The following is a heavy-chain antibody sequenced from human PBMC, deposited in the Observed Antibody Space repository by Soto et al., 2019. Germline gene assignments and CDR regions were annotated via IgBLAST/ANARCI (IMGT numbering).Heavy chain of an antibody. CDR1: GFTFSSYA. J-gene: IGHJ6*02. Sequence: QVQLVESGGGVVQPGRSLRLSCAASGFTFSSYAMHWVRQAPGKGLEWVAVISYDGSNKYYADSVKGRFTISRDNSKNTLYLQMNSLRAEDTAVYYCARDGPLRWLRTPDYYYYGMDVWGQGTTVTVSS. CDR2: ISYDGSNK. V-gene: IGHV3-30-3*01. CDR3: ARDGPLRWLRTPDYYYYGMDV. D-gene: IGHD5-12*01.